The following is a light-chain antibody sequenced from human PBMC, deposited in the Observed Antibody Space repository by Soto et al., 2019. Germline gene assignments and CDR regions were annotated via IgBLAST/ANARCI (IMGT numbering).Light chain of an antibody. J-gene: IGKJ1*01. CDR2: DAS. CDR1: QSVSGN. Sequence: EIVMTQSPATLSVSPGGRAALSCRAGQSVSGNLAWYQQKPGQPPRLLIYDASTRATGIPARFSGSGSATEFTLTISSLQSEDFAVYYCQQYDTWPRTFGQGTKVEIK. CDR3: QQYDTWPRT. V-gene: IGKV3-15*01.